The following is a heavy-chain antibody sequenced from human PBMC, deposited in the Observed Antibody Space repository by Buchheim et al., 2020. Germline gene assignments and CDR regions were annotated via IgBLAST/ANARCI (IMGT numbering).Heavy chain of an antibody. V-gene: IGHV4-31*03. D-gene: IGHD3-10*01. CDR1: GGSISGGDYF. CDR3: ARHPNYGSGSCFDY. J-gene: IGHJ4*02. Sequence: QVQLQESGPGLVKPSHTLSLTCTVSGGSISGGDYFWSWICQRPGKGLEWIGYTYYSGRSYYKQSLQSRVPISVHTSENQFSLWLNSVTAADTAVYYCARHPNYGSGSCFDYWGQGTL. CDR2: TYYSGRS.